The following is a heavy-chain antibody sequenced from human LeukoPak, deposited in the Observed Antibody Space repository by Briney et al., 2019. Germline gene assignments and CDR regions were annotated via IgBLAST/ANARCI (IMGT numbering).Heavy chain of an antibody. CDR3: ARADLGLLWFGELFGYWFDP. J-gene: IGHJ5*02. V-gene: IGHV1-2*02. Sequence: ASVKVSCKASGYTFTGYHMHWVRQAPGQGLEWMGWINPNSGGTNYAQKFQGRVTMTRDTSISTAYMELSRLRSGDTAVYYCARADLGLLWFGELFGYWFDPWGQGTLVTVSS. D-gene: IGHD3-10*01. CDR1: GYTFTGYH. CDR2: INPNSGGT.